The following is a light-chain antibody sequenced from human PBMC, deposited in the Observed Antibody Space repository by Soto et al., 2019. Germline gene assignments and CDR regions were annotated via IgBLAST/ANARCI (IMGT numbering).Light chain of an antibody. CDR2: DNS. V-gene: IGLV1-51*01. Sequence: QSVLTQPPSVSAAPGQKVTISCSGSNYNIWSNYVSWYQHLPGTAPKLLIYDNSERPSGIPDRFSASKSGTSATLAITGLQTGDEGDYFCGTWDTSLSAVVFGGGTKVTV. CDR3: GTWDTSLSAVV. CDR1: NYNIWSNY. J-gene: IGLJ2*01.